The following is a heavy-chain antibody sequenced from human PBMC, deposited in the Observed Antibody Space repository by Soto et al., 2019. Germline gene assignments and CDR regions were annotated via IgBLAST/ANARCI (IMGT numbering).Heavy chain of an antibody. D-gene: IGHD6-19*01. CDR2: IIPILGTA. CDR3: ARDGGYDSGWSLHNSANWFDP. CDR1: GGTFSSYA. J-gene: IGHJ5*02. Sequence: QVQLVQSGAEVKKPGSSVKVSCKASGGTFSSYAFGWVRQAPGQGLEWMGGIIPILGTANYAQKFQGRVTITADASTSTAYLELSSLRSEDTAIYYSARDGGYDSGWSLHNSANWFDPWGQGTLVTVSS. V-gene: IGHV1-69*01.